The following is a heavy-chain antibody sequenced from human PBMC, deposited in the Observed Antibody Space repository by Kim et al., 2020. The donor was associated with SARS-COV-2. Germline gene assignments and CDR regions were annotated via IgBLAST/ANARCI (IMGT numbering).Heavy chain of an antibody. Sequence: GGSLRLSCAASGFTFSRYWMPWVRQAPGKGLVWVSRISSGGSRTSYADSVKGRFTISRDHARDTLYLQMNSLRAEDTAVYYCASLSAGDDWDKFGYWGQGTLVTVSS. D-gene: IGHD3-16*01. J-gene: IGHJ4*02. CDR3: ASLSAGDDWDKFGY. CDR2: ISSGGSRT. V-gene: IGHV3-74*01. CDR1: GFTFSRYW.